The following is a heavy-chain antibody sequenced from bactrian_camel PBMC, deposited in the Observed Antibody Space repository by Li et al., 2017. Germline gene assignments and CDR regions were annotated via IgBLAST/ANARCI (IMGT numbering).Heavy chain of an antibody. V-gene: IGHV3-3*01. CDR3: AADSDVNVPPSLALDSSRYEY. CDR2: IGSGGAYT. CDR1: VYSYLTYC. D-gene: IGHD1*01. J-gene: IGHJ4*01. Sequence: QLVESGGGSVQAGGSLKLSCKASVYSYLTYCMAWFRQAPGKAREGVAYIGSGGAYTKYTDSTEGRFTISQDKTTDTVYLQMNNLTPEDTATYCCAADSDVNVPPSLALDSSRYEYWGQGTQVTVS.